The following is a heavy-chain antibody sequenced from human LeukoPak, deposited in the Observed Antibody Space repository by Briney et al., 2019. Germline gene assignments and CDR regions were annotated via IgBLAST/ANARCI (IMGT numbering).Heavy chain of an antibody. CDR1: GYTFTSYD. D-gene: IGHD5-18*01. J-gene: IGHJ6*02. V-gene: IGHV1-8*01. Sequence: ASVKVSCKASGYTFTSYDINWVRQATGQGLEWMGWMNPNSGNTGYAQKFQGRVTMTRNTSISTAYMELSSLRSEDTAVYYCARGGYSYGYAGDYYYGMDVWGQGTTVTVSS. CDR2: MNPNSGNT. CDR3: ARGGYSYGYAGDYYYGMDV.